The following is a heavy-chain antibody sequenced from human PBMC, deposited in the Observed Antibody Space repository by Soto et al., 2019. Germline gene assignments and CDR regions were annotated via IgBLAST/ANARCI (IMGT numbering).Heavy chain of an antibody. D-gene: IGHD1-1*01. J-gene: IGHJ5*02. Sequence: EVQLVESGGGLVQPGGSLRLSCAASGFNFRIYTMNWVRQAPGKGLEWVSYISSGSTTIYYADSVKGRFTISRDNAKNSLYLQMNSLRAEDTAVYYCAPTTNWFDPRGQGTLVTVSS. CDR3: APTTNWFDP. CDR1: GFNFRIYT. CDR2: ISSGSTTI. V-gene: IGHV3-48*01.